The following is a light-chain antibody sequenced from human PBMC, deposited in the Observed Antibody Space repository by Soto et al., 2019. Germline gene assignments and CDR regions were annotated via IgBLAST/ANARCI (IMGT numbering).Light chain of an antibody. CDR2: GAS. J-gene: IGKJ1*01. V-gene: IGKV3-20*01. CDR3: QQYMSSVT. CDR1: QSVDSTF. Sequence: EIVLTQSPGSLSLSPGERATLSCSASQSVDSTFIAWYQKKPGQAPRLLIYGASKRATGVPDRFSGSGSGTDFTLTISRLEPEDFAVYYCQQYMSSVTFGQGTKVEI.